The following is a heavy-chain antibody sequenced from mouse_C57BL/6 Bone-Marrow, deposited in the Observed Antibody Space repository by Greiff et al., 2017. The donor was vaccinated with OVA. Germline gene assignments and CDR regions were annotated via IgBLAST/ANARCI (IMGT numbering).Heavy chain of an antibody. Sequence: QVQLKESGAELVKPGASVKLSCKASGYTFTSYWMHWVKQRPGRGLEWIGRIDPNSGGTKYNEKFKSKATLTVDKPSSTAYMQLSSLTSEDSAVYYCARPPIYYYGSSLYYYAMDYWGQGTSVTVSS. D-gene: IGHD1-1*01. CDR2: IDPNSGGT. J-gene: IGHJ4*01. CDR1: GYTFTSYW. CDR3: ARPPIYYYGSSLYYYAMDY. V-gene: IGHV1-72*01.